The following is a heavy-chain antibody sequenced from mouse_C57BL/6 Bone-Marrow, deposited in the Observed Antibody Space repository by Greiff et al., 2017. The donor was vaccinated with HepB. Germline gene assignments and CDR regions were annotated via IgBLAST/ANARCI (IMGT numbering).Heavy chain of an antibody. D-gene: IGHD1-1*01. CDR1: GFSLTSYG. CDR2: IWRGGST. J-gene: IGHJ4*01. CDR3: AKKWYGSSYYVRGAMDY. Sequence: VKLQESGPGLVQPSQSLSITCTVSGFSLTSYGVHWVRQSPGKGLEWLGVIWRGGSTDYNAAFMSRLSITKDNSKSQVFFKMNSLQADDTAIYYCAKKWYGSSYYVRGAMDYWGQGTSVTDSS. V-gene: IGHV2-5*01.